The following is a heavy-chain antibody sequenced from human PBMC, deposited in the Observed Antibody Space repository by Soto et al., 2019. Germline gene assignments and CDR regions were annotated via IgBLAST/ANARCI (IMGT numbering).Heavy chain of an antibody. CDR1: GFSLTTDRVG. V-gene: IGHV2-5*02. CDR2: IYWDDSK. D-gene: IGHD1-26*01. J-gene: IGHJ4*02. Sequence: QITLKESGPTLVKPTQTLTLTCTFSGFSLTTDRVGVGWIRHPPGEALEWLAVIYWDDSKTYSPSLESILTISKDTSKNQVALTMTNIDSLDTATYYCAHAYGGRSLFWGQGTLVTVSS. CDR3: AHAYGGRSLF.